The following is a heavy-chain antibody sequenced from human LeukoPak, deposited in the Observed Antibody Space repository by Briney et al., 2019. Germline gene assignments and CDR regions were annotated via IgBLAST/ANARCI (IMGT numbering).Heavy chain of an antibody. D-gene: IGHD5-12*01. CDR1: GGTFSSYA. Sequence: GASVKVSCKASGGTFSSYAISWVRQAPGQGLEWMGGINPNSGDTDYAQKFQGRVTMTRDTSISTAHMEVSRLTSDDTAVYYCAREVCSGYVPDWGQGTLVTVSS. CDR2: INPNSGDT. J-gene: IGHJ4*02. CDR3: AREVCSGYVPD. V-gene: IGHV1-2*02.